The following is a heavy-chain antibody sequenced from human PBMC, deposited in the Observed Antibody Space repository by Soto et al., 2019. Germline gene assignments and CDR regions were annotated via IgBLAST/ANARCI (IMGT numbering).Heavy chain of an antibody. V-gene: IGHV3-30-3*01. CDR2: ISYDGSNK. CDR3: ASEWLRYFDH. J-gene: IGHJ4*02. D-gene: IGHD6-19*01. CDR1: GFTFSSYA. Sequence: PGGSLRLSCAASGFTFSSYAMHWVRQAPGKGLEWVAVISYDGSNKYYADSVKGRFTISRDNSKNTLYLQMNSLRAEDTAVYYCASEWLRYFDHWGQGTLVTVSS.